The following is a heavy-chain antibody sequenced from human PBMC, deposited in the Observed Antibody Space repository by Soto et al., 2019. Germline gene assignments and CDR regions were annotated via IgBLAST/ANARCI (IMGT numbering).Heavy chain of an antibody. D-gene: IGHD6-19*01. Sequence: PSETLSLTCAVYGGSFSGYYWSWIRQPPGKGLEWIGEINHSGSTNYNPSLKSRVTISVDTSKNQFSLKLSPVTAADTAVYYCASLSGAVSGPLRFDPWGQGTLVTVSS. J-gene: IGHJ5*02. CDR2: INHSGST. CDR3: ASLSGAVSGPLRFDP. CDR1: GGSFSGYY. V-gene: IGHV4-34*01.